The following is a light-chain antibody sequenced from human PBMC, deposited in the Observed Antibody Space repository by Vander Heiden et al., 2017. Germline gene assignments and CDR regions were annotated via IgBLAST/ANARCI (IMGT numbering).Light chain of an antibody. Sequence: EIVLTQSHATLSLSPGERAPLSCRASQSVSSYLAWYQQKPGQAPRLLIYDASNRATGIPARFSGSGSGTDFTLTISSLEPEDFAVYYCQQRSNCPPITFGQGTRLEIK. CDR2: DAS. CDR3: QQRSNCPPIT. J-gene: IGKJ5*01. CDR1: QSVSSY. V-gene: IGKV3-11*01.